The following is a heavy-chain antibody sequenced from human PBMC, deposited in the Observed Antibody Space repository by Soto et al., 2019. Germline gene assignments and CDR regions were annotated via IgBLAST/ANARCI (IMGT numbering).Heavy chain of an antibody. Sequence: SETLSLTCTVSGGSISSYYWSWIRQPPGKGLEWIGYIYYRGSTNYNPSLKSRVTISVDTSKNQLSLKLCSLTAADTAVYYCARASGGGAVDPWGQGTLVTFSS. D-gene: IGHD3-10*01. CDR2: IYYRGST. J-gene: IGHJ5*02. CDR3: ARASGGGAVDP. V-gene: IGHV4-59*01. CDR1: GGSISSYY.